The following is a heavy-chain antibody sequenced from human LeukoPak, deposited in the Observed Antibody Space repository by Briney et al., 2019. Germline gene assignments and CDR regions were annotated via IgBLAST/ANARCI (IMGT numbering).Heavy chain of an antibody. CDR2: INTNTGNP. CDR1: GYTFTSYA. V-gene: IGHV7-4-1*02. Sequence: ASVKVSCKASGYTFTSYAMDWVRQAPGQGLGWMGWINTNTGNPTYAQGFTGRFVFSLDTSVSTAYLQISSLKAEDTAVYYCAREGGGPGLAVAGYIYYYYYYMGVWGKGTTVTVSS. CDR3: AREGGGPGLAVAGYIYYYYYYMGV. J-gene: IGHJ6*03. D-gene: IGHD6-19*01.